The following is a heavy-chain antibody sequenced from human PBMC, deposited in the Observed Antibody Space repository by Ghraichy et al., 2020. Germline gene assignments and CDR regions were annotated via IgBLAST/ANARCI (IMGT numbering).Heavy chain of an antibody. CDR3: ARGQYYYGSGSYYFWFDP. V-gene: IGHV1-8*01. D-gene: IGHD3-10*01. J-gene: IGHJ5*02. Sequence: ASVKVSCKASGYSFANYDINWVRQAPGQGLEWMGWMNPNSGNTGYAQKFQGRVTMTRSTSTSTAYMELSSLRSEDTAVYYCARGQYYYGSGSYYFWFDPWGQGTLVTVSS. CDR1: GYSFANYD. CDR2: MNPNSGNT.